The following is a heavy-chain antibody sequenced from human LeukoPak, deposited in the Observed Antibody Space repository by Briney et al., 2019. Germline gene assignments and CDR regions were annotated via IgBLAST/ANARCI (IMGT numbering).Heavy chain of an antibody. CDR3: ARARYYYESSGYYGY. J-gene: IGHJ4*02. D-gene: IGHD3-22*01. CDR1: GFTFSDYY. Sequence: GGSLRLSCAASGFTFSDYYMTWIRQAPGMGLEWLSYISSSGDTIYYADSVKGRFTISRDNAKNSLYLQMNSLRAEDTALYYCARARYYYESSGYYGYWGQGTLVTVSS. CDR2: ISSSGDTI. V-gene: IGHV3-11*01.